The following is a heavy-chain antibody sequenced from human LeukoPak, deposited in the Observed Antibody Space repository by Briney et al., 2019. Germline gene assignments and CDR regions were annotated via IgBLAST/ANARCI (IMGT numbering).Heavy chain of an antibody. CDR1: GFTFDSYG. Sequence: PGGSLRLSCAASGFTFDSYGMHWVRQAPGKGLEWVAVISHDGSTIYYADSVEGRFTISRDNSDNTLFLQMNSLRAEDTAIYYCARGGEYQLLYSGVDWGQGTLVTVSS. J-gene: IGHJ4*02. CDR2: ISHDGSTI. V-gene: IGHV3-30*03. D-gene: IGHD2-2*02. CDR3: ARGGEYQLLYSGVD.